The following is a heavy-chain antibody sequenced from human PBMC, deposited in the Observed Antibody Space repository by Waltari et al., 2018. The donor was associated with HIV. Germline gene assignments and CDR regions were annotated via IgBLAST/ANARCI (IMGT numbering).Heavy chain of an antibody. CDR3: ARSGLIGC. Sequence: EVQLVESGGGLIQPGGSLRLSCAASGFTVSSNYMSWVRQAPGKGVGGVSVSYSGVSTYDADSVKGRFTISRDNSKNTLYLQMNSLRAEDTAVYYCARSGLIGCWGRGTLVTVSS. V-gene: IGHV3-53*01. CDR2: SYSGVST. CDR1: GFTVSSNY. J-gene: IGHJ2*01. D-gene: IGHD3-16*01.